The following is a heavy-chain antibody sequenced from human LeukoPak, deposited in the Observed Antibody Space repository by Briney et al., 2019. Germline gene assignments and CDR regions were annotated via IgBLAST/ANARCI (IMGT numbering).Heavy chain of an antibody. V-gene: IGHV4-59*01. J-gene: IGHJ4*02. CDR1: GGSISSYY. Sequence: PSETLSLTCTVSGGSISSYYWSWIRQRPGKGLERIGYIYYSGSTNYNPSLKSRVTISVDTSKNQFSLKLSSVTAADTAVYYCARDELPGAYGSGSDWGQGTLVTVSS. D-gene: IGHD3-10*01. CDR2: IYYSGST. CDR3: ARDELPGAYGSGSD.